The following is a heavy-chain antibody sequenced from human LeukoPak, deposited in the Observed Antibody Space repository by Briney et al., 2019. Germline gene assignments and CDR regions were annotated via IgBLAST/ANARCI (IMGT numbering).Heavy chain of an antibody. CDR1: GXTFSSHW. D-gene: IGHD4-17*01. J-gene: IGHJ1*01. CDR2: INSDGSST. V-gene: IGHV3-74*01. CDR3: ASPQSGDYGALYFQH. Sequence: GGSLRLSCAASGXTFSSHWMYWVRQAPGKGLVWVSRINSDGSSTSYADSVKGRFTISRDNAKNTLYLQVNSLRVEDTAVYYCASPQSGDYGALYFQHWGPGTLVTVSS.